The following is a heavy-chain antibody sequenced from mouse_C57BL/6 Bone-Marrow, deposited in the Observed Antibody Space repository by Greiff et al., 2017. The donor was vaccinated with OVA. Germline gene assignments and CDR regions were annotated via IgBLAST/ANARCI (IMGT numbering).Heavy chain of an antibody. J-gene: IGHJ3*01. D-gene: IGHD2-5*01. CDR3: ARYYYSKSWFAY. V-gene: IGHV1-81*01. CDR2: IYPRSGNT. CDR1: GYTFTSYG. Sequence: QVHVKQSGAELARPGASVKLSCKASGYTFTSYGISWVKQRTGQGLEWIGEIYPRSGNTYYNEKFKGKATLTADKSSSTAYMELRSLTSEDSAVYFCARYYYSKSWFAYWGQGTLVTVSA.